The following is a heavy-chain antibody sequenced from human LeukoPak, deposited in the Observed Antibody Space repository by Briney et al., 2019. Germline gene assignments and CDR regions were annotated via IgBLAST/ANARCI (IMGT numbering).Heavy chain of an antibody. J-gene: IGHJ4*02. CDR3: ATGGSMAHEGIHS. CDR1: GFTFSTYA. V-gene: IGHV3-23*01. Sequence: GGSLRLSCVTSGFTFSTYAMSWVRQAPGKGLEWVCSISNTGGFTYHADSMKGRFTTSRDNSKNTLFPQMKSLRGDDTAVYYCATGGSMAHEGIHSWGQGTLAIVSS. CDR2: ISNTGGFT. D-gene: IGHD2/OR15-2a*01.